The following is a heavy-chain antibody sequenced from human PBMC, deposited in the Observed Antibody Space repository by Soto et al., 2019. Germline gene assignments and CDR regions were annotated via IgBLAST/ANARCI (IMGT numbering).Heavy chain of an antibody. Sequence: AASVKVSCKASGYTFTSYDINWLRQATGQGLEWMGWMNPNSGNTGYAQKFQGRVTMTRNTSISTAYMELSSLRSEDTAVYYCARISGDFGLGSSMDVWGQGTTVTVSS. CDR2: MNPNSGNT. CDR1: GYTFTSYD. V-gene: IGHV1-8*01. D-gene: IGHD3-3*01. J-gene: IGHJ6*02. CDR3: ARISGDFGLGSSMDV.